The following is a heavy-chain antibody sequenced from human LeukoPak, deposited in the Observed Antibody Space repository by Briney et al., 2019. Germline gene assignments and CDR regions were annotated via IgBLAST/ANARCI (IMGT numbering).Heavy chain of an antibody. J-gene: IGHJ4*02. V-gene: IGHV3-11*04. CDR2: ISSSGGAM. Sequence: PGGSLRLSCAASGFTFSDYYMSWIRQAPGKGLEWISYISSSGGAMYNADSVKGRFTISRDNAKNSLYLQMNSLRAEDTAVYYCARGALTLRGGRTDYWGQGTLVTVSS. D-gene: IGHD4/OR15-4a*01. CDR1: GFTFSDYY. CDR3: ARGALTLRGGRTDY.